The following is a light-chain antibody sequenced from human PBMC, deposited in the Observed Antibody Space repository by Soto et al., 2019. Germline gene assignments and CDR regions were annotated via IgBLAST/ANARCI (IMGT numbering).Light chain of an antibody. J-gene: IGKJ4*02. V-gene: IGKV1-5*03. CDR1: QSTSTW. CDR3: QQYITYLCA. CDR2: EAS. Sequence: DIQMTQSPSTLSASVGDRVTITCRASQSTSTWLAWYQQRPGKTPKLLISEASKLESGVPSRFSRGGSWREFTLTISSLTPDDFATCYYQQYITYLCAFGSGHKVDSK.